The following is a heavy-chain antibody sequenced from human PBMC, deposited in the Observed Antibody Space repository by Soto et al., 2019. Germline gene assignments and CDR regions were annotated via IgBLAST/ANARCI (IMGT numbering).Heavy chain of an antibody. V-gene: IGHV3-33*01. CDR2: IWYDGSNK. CDR3: ARGGVVPAAIPGYYYYMDV. CDR1: GFTFSSYG. J-gene: IGHJ6*03. D-gene: IGHD2-2*01. Sequence: GGSLRLSCAASGFTFSSYGMHWVRQAPGKGLEWMAVIWYDGSNKYYADSVKGRFTISRDNSKNTLYLQMNSLRAEDTAVYYCARGGVVPAAIPGYYYYMDVWGKGTTVTVSS.